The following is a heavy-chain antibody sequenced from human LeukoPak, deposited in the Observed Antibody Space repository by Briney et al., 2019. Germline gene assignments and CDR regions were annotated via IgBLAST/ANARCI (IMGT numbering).Heavy chain of an antibody. Sequence: PSGTLSLTCTVSGYSISSGYYWGWIRQPPGKGLEWIGSIYHSGSTYYNPSLKSRVTISVDTSKNQFSLKLSSVTAADTAVYYCAREYYDSSGYQDALTDAFDIWGQGTMVTVSS. CDR3: AREYYDSSGYQDALTDAFDI. D-gene: IGHD3-22*01. V-gene: IGHV4-38-2*02. J-gene: IGHJ3*02. CDR2: IYHSGST. CDR1: GYSISSGYY.